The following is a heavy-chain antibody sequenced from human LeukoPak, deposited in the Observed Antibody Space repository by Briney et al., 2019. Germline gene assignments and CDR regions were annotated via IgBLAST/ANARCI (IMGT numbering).Heavy chain of an antibody. CDR2: IKQDGSEK. D-gene: IGHD6-13*01. J-gene: IGHJ6*03. Sequence: GGSLRLSCAASGFTFSSYSMNWVRQAPGKGLEGVANIKQDGSEKYYVDSVKGRFTISRDNAKNSLYLQMNSLRAEDTAVYYCARVRQQLARYYYYYMDVWGKGTTVTVSS. V-gene: IGHV3-7*01. CDR1: GFTFSSYS. CDR3: ARVRQQLARYYYYYMDV.